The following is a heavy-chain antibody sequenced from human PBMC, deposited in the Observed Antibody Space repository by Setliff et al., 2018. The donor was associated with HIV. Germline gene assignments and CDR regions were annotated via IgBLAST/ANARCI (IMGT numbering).Heavy chain of an antibody. J-gene: IGHJ1*01. D-gene: IGHD3-3*01. V-gene: IGHV1-2*06. CDR3: AVTIFGVVTHGYFQH. CDR2: INPNSGGT. CDR1: GYTFTGYY. Sequence: ASVKVSCKASGYTFTGYYMHWVRQAPGQGLEWMGRINPNSGGTNYAQKCQGRVTMTRDTSISTAYMELSRLRSDDTAVYYCAVTIFGVVTHGYFQHWGQGTLVTVSS.